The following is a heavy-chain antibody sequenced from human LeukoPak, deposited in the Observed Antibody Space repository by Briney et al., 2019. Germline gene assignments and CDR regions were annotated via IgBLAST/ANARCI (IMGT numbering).Heavy chain of an antibody. J-gene: IGHJ3*02. CDR1: GGSISSYY. CDR2: IYTSGST. V-gene: IGHV4-4*07. D-gene: IGHD3-3*01. Sequence: SETLSLTCTVSGGSISSYYWSWIRQPAGKGLEWIGRIYTSGSTNYNPSLKSRVTMSVDTSKNQFSLKLSSVTAADTAVYYCARDFHVITIFGVVTDAFDIWGQGTMVTVSS. CDR3: ARDFHVITIFGVVTDAFDI.